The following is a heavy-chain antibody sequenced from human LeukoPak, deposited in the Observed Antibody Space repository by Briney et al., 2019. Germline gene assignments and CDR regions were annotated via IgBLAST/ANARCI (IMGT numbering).Heavy chain of an antibody. V-gene: IGHV3-23*01. CDR3: AKSMESRRYYFDY. Sequence: GGSLRLSCAASGFTFSSYAMSWVRQAPGKGLEWVSPISGSGGSTYYADSVKGRFTISRDNSKNTLYLQMNSLRAEDTAVYYCAKSMESRRYYFDYWGQGTLVTVSS. CDR2: ISGSGGST. J-gene: IGHJ4*02. CDR1: GFTFSSYA. D-gene: IGHD3-3*01.